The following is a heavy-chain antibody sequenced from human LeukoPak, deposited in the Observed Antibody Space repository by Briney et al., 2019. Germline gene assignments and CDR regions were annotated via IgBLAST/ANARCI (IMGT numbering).Heavy chain of an antibody. D-gene: IGHD5-18*01. CDR2: IYHSGST. Sequence: SQTLSLTCTVSGGSISSGGYYWSWIRQPPGKGLEWIGYIYHSGSTYYNPSLKSRVTISVDTSKNQFSLKLSSVTAADTAVYYCARDVSRGYSYGYSGATWGQGTLVTVSS. J-gene: IGHJ5*02. CDR1: GGSISSGGYY. CDR3: ARDVSRGYSYGYSGAT. V-gene: IGHV4-30-2*01.